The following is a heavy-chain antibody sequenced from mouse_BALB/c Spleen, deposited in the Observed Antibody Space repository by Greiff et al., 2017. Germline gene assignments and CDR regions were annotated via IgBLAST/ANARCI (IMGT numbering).Heavy chain of an antibody. V-gene: IGHV1S81*02. CDR1: GYTFTSYY. D-gene: IGHD2-13*01. CDR3: ARRDWGDWFDY. J-gene: IGHJ3*01. CDR2: INPSSGGT. Sequence: QVQLQQSGADLVKPWDSVSMSCTASGYTFTSYYMYWVKQRPGQGLEWIGEINPSSGGTNLNEKFKSKATLTEDKSSSTAYMQLSDLTSEDSAVYYYARRDWGDWFDYWGQGTLVTVSA.